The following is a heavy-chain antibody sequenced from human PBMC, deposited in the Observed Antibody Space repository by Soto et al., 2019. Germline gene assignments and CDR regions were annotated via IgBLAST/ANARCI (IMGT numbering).Heavy chain of an antibody. Sequence: GGSRRLSCARAAFTCGDSHMSWIRQDSRKGLECLSHISRGSTVPAYVESVKGRFTSTRDNDQRSLYLQMMSLTAEDPAIYYWVRGGGGGLFDPWGQGTMVTVSS. CDR3: VRGGGGGLFDP. CDR1: AFTCGDSH. D-gene: IGHD2-15*01. CDR2: ISRGSTV. J-gene: IGHJ5*02. V-gene: IGHV3-11*06.